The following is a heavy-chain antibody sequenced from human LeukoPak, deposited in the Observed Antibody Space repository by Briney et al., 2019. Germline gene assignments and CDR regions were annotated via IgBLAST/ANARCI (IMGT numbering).Heavy chain of an antibody. CDR1: GGSISSYY. CDR2: IYYSGST. J-gene: IGHJ4*02. Sequence: SETLSLTCTVSGGSISSYYWSWIRQPPGKGLEWIGYIYYSGSTNYNPSLKSRVTISVDTSKNQFSLKLSPVTAADTAVYYCATGAPTSYSLAYWGQGTLVTVSS. V-gene: IGHV4-59*08. CDR3: ATGAPTSYSLAY. D-gene: IGHD6-13*01.